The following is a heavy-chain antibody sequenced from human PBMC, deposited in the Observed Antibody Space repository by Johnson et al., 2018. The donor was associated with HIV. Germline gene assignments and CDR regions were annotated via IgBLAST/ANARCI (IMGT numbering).Heavy chain of an antibody. CDR3: VKGMDSSSWYAFDI. CDR1: GFTFRNAW. V-gene: IGHV3-15*01. D-gene: IGHD6-13*01. J-gene: IGHJ3*02. CDR2: IKSKTDGGTT. Sequence: VQLVEYGGGLVKPGGSLRLSCAASGFTFRNAWMNWVRQAPGEGLEWVGRIKSKTDGGTTDYAAPVKGRFTISRDDSKNTLYLQMNSLKTEDTAIYYCVKGMDSSSWYAFDIWGQGTMVTVSS.